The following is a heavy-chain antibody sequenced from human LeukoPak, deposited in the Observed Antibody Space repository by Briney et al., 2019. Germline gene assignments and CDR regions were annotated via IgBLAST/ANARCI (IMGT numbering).Heavy chain of an antibody. J-gene: IGHJ6*03. D-gene: IGHD3-22*01. V-gene: IGHV3-48*03. CDR3: AGRYDRFYWYMDV. CDR1: GFTFSSYE. Sequence: GGSLRLSCAASGFTFSSYEMNWVRQAPGKGLEWVSYISSSGSTIYYADSVKGRFTISRDNAKNSLYLQMNSLRAEDTAVYYCAGRYDRFYWYMDVWGKGTTVTVSS. CDR2: ISSSGSTI.